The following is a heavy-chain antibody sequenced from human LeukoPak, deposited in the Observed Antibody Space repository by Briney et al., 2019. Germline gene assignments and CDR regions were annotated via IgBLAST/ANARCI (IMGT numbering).Heavy chain of an antibody. CDR3: ARDPRGGYSHFDY. Sequence: GGSLRLSCAASGFTFSSYAMSCVRQAPGKGLEWVSAISASGGSTYYADSVKGRFTISRDNAKNSLYLQMNSLRDEDTAVYYCARDPRGGYSHFDYWGQGTLVTVSS. CDR1: GFTFSSYA. J-gene: IGHJ4*02. D-gene: IGHD2-21*01. CDR2: ISASGGST. V-gene: IGHV3-23*01.